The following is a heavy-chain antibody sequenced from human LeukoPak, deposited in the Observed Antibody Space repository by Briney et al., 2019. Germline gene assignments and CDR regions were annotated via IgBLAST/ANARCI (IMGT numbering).Heavy chain of an antibody. CDR1: GFTISGDA. CDR2: ISFDGSYK. CDR3: ARETLDALDL. V-gene: IGHV3-30*04. J-gene: IGHJ3*01. Sequence: TGGSLLLSCTASGFTISGDAMHWVRPAPGKGPQWVAHISFDGSYKYYADSVKGRFTISRDNSKNTLYLQMNSLRTDDTALFYCARETLDALDLWGPGTLVTVSS.